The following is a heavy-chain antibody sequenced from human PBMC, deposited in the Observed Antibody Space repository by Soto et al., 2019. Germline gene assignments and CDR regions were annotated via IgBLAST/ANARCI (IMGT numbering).Heavy chain of an antibody. J-gene: IGHJ4*02. CDR1: GYTLTSNF. CDR2: INPIDGGT. V-gene: IGHV1-46*01. D-gene: IGHD6-19*01. Sequence: QVQLVQSGAEVKKPGASLKVSCKASGYTLTSNFINWVRQAPGQGLEWMGIINPIDGGTNYAQKFQSRVTMTRNTSTSTVYVELTSLTSEDTAVNYCARQSEAVTDPYGTTTHLDYWGQGTLVTVSS. CDR3: ARQSEAVTDPYGTTTHLDY.